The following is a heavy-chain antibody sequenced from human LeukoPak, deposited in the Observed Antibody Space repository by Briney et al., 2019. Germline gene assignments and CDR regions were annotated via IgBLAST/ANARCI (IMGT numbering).Heavy chain of an antibody. CDR3: AKVDGNNNFDY. CDR1: GYTFTSYA. CDR2: ITTVNGNT. D-gene: IGHD5-24*01. V-gene: IGHV1-3*04. J-gene: IGHJ4*02. Sequence: ASVKVSCKASGYTFTSYAIHWVRQAPGQRLEWMGWITTVNGNTKYSQTFQDRVMITRDTSASTAFLELSGLRSGDTAVYYCAKVDGNNNFDYWGQGTLVTVSS.